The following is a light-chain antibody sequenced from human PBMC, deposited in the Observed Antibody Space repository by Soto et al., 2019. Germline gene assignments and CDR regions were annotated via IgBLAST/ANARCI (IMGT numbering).Light chain of an antibody. CDR3: CSYTSSSIDYV. Sequence: QSVLTQPASVSGSPGQSITISCTGTSSDVGGYNYVSWYQQHPGKAPKLMIYEVSNRPSGVSNRFSGSKSGNTASLTISGLQDEDESDYYCCSYTSSSIDYVFGTGTKLTVL. CDR2: EVS. CDR1: SSDVGGYNY. J-gene: IGLJ1*01. V-gene: IGLV2-14*01.